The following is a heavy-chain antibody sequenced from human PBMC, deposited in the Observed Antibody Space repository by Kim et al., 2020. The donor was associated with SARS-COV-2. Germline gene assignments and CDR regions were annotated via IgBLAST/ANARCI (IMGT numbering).Heavy chain of an antibody. D-gene: IGHD1-26*01. Sequence: SETLSLTCTVSGGSISSSSYYWGWIRQPPGKGLEWIGSIYYSGSTYYNPSLKSRVTISVDTSKNQFSLKLSSVTAADTAVYYCARGGGGSYYLYYFDYWG. J-gene: IGHJ4*01. CDR3: ARGGGGSYYLYYFDY. CDR1: GGSISSSSYY. CDR2: IYYSGST. V-gene: IGHV4-39*07.